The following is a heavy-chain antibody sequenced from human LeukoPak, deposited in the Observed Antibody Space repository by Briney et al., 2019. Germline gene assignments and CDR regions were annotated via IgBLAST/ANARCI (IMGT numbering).Heavy chain of an antibody. V-gene: IGHV4-39*01. CDR2: IYYSGST. CDR1: GGSISSSSYY. D-gene: IGHD1-26*01. J-gene: IGHJ6*02. CDR3: ARQVGSGYYAMDV. Sequence: SETLSLTCTVSGGSISSSSYYWGWIRQPPGKGLEWIGSIYYSGSTYYNPSLKSRVTISADTSKNQFSLKLSSVPAADTAVYYCARQVGSGYYAMDVWGQGTTVTVSS.